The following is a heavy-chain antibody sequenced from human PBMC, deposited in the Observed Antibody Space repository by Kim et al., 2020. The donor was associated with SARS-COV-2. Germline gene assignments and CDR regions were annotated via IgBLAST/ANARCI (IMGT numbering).Heavy chain of an antibody. D-gene: IGHD4-17*01. CDR2: IYYSGST. CDR3: ARAYSDYGDLMNAFDI. Sequence: SETLSLTCTVSGGSISSGDYYWSWIRQPPGKGLEWIGYIYYSGSTYYNPSLKSRVTISVDTSKNQFSLKLSSVTAADTAVYYCARAYSDYGDLMNAFDIWGQGTMVTVSS. J-gene: IGHJ3*02. V-gene: IGHV4-30-4*01. CDR1: GGSISSGDYY.